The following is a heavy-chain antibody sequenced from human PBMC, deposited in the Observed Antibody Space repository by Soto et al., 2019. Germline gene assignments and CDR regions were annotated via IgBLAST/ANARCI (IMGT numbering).Heavy chain of an antibody. V-gene: IGHV3-73*02. CDR2: IRTKANDYAT. J-gene: IGHJ4*02. D-gene: IGHD6-13*01. CDR1: GFTFSDSP. Sequence: EVQLVESGGGLVQPGGSLRLSCAASGFTFSDSPMYWVRQASGKGLEWVGRIRTKANDYATQYAASVKGRFTISRDDSKNTAYLQMNSLKTEDTAVYYCTRPIREAGLGFDYWGQGALVTVSS. CDR3: TRPIREAGLGFDY.